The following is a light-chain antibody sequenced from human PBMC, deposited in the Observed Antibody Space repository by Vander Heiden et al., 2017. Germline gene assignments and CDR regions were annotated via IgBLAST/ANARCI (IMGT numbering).Light chain of an antibody. CDR2: DAS. CDR3: QQDDNYPHT. V-gene: IGKV1-33*01. CDR1: QDINKY. J-gene: IGKJ2*01. Sequence: DIQITQSPSSLSASVESRVTITCQATQDINKYLNWYQQKPGKAPKLLIYDASFLETGVSSRFSGSGSGTDFTLTINNLQPEDIATYYCQQDDNYPHTFGQGTKMEIK.